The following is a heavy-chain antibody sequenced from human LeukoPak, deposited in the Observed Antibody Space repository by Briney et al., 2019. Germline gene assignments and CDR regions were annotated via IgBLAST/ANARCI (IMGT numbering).Heavy chain of an antibody. V-gene: IGHV3-21*01. D-gene: IGHD6-19*01. CDR1: GFTFSSYS. CDR3: TRGAGTGWRFDS. Sequence: GGSLRLSCAASGFTFSSYSMNWVRQAPGKGLGWVSSISSSSSYIYYADSVKGRFTISRDNAKNSLYLQMNSLKADDTAVYYCTRGAGTGWRFDSWGQGTLVTVSS. CDR2: ISSSSSYI. J-gene: IGHJ4*02.